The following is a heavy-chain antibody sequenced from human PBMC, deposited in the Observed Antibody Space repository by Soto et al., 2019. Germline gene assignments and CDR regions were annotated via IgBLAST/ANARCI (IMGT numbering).Heavy chain of an antibody. CDR1: GFTFSSYS. J-gene: IGHJ5*02. CDR2: ISSSSSYI. CDR3: ARAEPLYFLDSPPNWFDP. V-gene: IGHV3-21*01. D-gene: IGHD3-9*01. Sequence: GGSLRLSCAASGFTFSSYSMNWVRQAPGKGLEWVSSISSSSSYIYYADSVKGRFTISRDNAKNSLYLQMNSLRAEDTAVYYCARAEPLYFLDSPPNWFDPWGQGTLVTVSS.